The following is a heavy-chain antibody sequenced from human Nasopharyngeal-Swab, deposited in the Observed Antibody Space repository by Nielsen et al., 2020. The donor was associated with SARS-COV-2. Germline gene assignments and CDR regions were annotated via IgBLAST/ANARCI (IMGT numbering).Heavy chain of an antibody. Sequence: GESLKISCAASGFTFSSYAMSWVRQAPGKGLEWVSAISGSGGSTYYADSVKGRFTISRDNAKNSLYLQMNSLRAEDTAVYYCAFYCSSTSCYMVDYWGQGTLVTVSS. V-gene: IGHV3-23*01. CDR3: AFYCSSTSCYMVDY. J-gene: IGHJ4*02. D-gene: IGHD2-2*02. CDR2: ISGSGGST. CDR1: GFTFSSYA.